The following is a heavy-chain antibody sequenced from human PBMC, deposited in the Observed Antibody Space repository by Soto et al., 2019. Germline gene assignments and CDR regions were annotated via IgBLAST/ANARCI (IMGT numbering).Heavy chain of an antibody. J-gene: IGHJ6*02. Sequence: SETLSLTCTVSGGSISSYYWSWIRQPPWKGLEWIGYIHHSGSTNYNPSLKSRVTISVDTSKNQFSLKLSSVTAEDTALYYCAKDMGSGWPYYYYYGMDVGGQGTTVTVSS. CDR3: AKDMGSGWPYYYYYGMDV. CDR2: IHHSGST. V-gene: IGHV4-59*01. CDR1: GGSISSYY. D-gene: IGHD6-19*01.